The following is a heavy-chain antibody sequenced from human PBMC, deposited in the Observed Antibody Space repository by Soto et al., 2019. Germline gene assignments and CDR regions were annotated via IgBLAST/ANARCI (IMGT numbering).Heavy chain of an antibody. J-gene: IGHJ4*02. Sequence: SVKVSCKASGGSFRSSAIGWVRQTPGQGLQWMGSIIPVFATTNYAQSFQGRLSFTADESTSTAYMDLRSLRSEDTAVYYCAAVIPHTPYNSPHYFDHWGQGTLVTAPQ. CDR3: AAVIPHTPYNSPHYFDH. V-gene: IGHV1-69*13. CDR2: IIPVFATT. CDR1: GGSFRSSA. D-gene: IGHD3-16*02.